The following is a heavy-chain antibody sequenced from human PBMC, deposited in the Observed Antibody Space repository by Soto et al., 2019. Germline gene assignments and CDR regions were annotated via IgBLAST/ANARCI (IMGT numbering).Heavy chain of an antibody. J-gene: IGHJ3*02. D-gene: IGHD3-10*01. Sequence: QVQLQESGPGLVKPSETLSLTCTVSGGSISSYYWSWIRQPPGKGLEWIGYIYYSGSTNYNPSLKSRVTISVDTSKNQFSLKLSSVTAADTAVYYCARGNRFGELNAFDIWGQGTMVTVSS. V-gene: IGHV4-59*01. CDR2: IYYSGST. CDR3: ARGNRFGELNAFDI. CDR1: GGSISSYY.